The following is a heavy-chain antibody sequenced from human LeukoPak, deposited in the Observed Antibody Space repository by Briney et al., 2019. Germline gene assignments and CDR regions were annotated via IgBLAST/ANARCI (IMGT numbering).Heavy chain of an antibody. Sequence: GGSLRLSCAASGFTFSSYWMHWVRQAPGKGLVWVSRINSDGSSTSYADSVKGRFTISRDNGKNTLYLQMNSLRAEDTAVYYCARVGIAARPDLQYGMDVWGQGTTVTVSS. CDR3: ARVGIAARPDLQYGMDV. CDR2: INSDGSST. V-gene: IGHV3-74*01. J-gene: IGHJ6*02. CDR1: GFTFSSYW. D-gene: IGHD6-6*01.